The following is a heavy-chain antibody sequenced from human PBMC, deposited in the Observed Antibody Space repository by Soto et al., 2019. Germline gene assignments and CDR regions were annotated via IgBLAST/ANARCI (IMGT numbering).Heavy chain of an antibody. V-gene: IGHV4-31*03. CDR3: ARTLPFTTRSYYYYMDV. CDR1: GGSISSGGYY. J-gene: IGHJ6*03. CDR2: IYYSGST. Sequence: PSETLSLTCTVSGGSISSGGYYWSWIRQHPGKGLEWIGYIYYSGSTYYNPSLKSRVTISVDTSKNQFSLKLSSVTAADTAVYYCARTLPFTTRSYYYYMDVWGKGSTVTVSS. D-gene: IGHD3-3*01.